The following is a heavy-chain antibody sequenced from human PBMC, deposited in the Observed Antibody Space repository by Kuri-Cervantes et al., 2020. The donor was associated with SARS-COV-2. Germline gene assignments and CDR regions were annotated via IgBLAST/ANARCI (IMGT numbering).Heavy chain of an antibody. J-gene: IGHJ4*02. Sequence: GGSLRLSCKGSGYSFTSYWIGWVRLMPGKGLEWMGIIYPGDSDTRYSPSFQGQVTISADKSISTAYLQWSSLRASDTAMYYCARLVTMISWLGYWGQGTLVTVSS. CDR3: ARLVTMISWLGY. V-gene: IGHV5-51*01. CDR1: GYSFTSYW. D-gene: IGHD3-22*01. CDR2: IYPGDSDT.